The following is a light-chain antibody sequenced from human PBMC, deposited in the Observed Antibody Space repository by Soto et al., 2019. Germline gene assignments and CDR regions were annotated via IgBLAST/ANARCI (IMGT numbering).Light chain of an antibody. CDR1: QSLKSC. J-gene: IGKJ4*01. CDR2: KAS. CDR3: QQCRTFPLT. Sequence: DIQMTRSPSTLSASVGDRVTITCRASQSLKSCLAWYQQKPGKAPNLLIYKASTLESGVPSRFSGSGSETEFTLTISSLQPDDFATYYCQQCRTFPLTFGGGTNVEIK. V-gene: IGKV1-5*03.